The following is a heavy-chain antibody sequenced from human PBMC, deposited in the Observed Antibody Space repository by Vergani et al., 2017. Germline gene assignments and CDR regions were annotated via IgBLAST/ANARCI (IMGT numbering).Heavy chain of an antibody. Sequence: EVQLLESGGGLVQPGGSLRLSCAASGFTFSSYAMSWVRQAPGKGLEWVSAISGSGGSTYYADSVKGRFTISRDNSKNTLYPQMNSLRAEDTAVYYCAKYDFWSGFFDYWGQGTLVTVSS. CDR1: GFTFSSYA. V-gene: IGHV3-23*01. CDR2: ISGSGGST. CDR3: AKYDFWSGFFDY. D-gene: IGHD3-3*01. J-gene: IGHJ4*02.